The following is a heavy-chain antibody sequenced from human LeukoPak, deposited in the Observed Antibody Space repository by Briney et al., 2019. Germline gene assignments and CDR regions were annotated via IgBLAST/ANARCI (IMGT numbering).Heavy chain of an antibody. D-gene: IGHD3-22*01. J-gene: IGHJ4*02. CDR3: AKEYDSSGYYYDSSRYFDY. V-gene: IGHV3-30*18. CDR2: ISYDGSNK. Sequence: GGSLRLSCAASGFTFSSYGMHWVRQAPGKGLEWVAVISYDGSNKYYADSVKGRFTISRDNSKNTLYLQMNSLRAEDTAVYYCAKEYDSSGYYYDSSRYFDYWGQGTLVTVSS. CDR1: GFTFSSYG.